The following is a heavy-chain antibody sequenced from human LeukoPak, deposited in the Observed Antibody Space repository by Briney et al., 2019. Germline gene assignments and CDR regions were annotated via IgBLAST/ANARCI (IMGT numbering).Heavy chain of an antibody. D-gene: IGHD2-21*02. J-gene: IGHJ4*02. CDR1: GGSISSSSYY. CDR2: IYYSGST. V-gene: IGHV4-39*07. CDR3: ARALHIVVVTAIPGGIDY. Sequence: SETLSLTCTVSGGSISSSSYYWGWIRQPPGKGLEWIGSIYYSGSTYYNPSLKSRVTISVDTSKNKFSLKLSSVTAADTAVYYCARALHIVVVTAIPGGIDYWGQGTLVTVSS.